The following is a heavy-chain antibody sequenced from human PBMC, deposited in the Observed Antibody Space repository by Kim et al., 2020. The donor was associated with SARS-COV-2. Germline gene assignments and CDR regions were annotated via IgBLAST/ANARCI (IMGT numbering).Heavy chain of an antibody. J-gene: IGHJ4*02. V-gene: IGHV3-7*01. D-gene: IGHD7-27*01. CDR3: VRDECCAGDAPTYRVVY. CDR2: IREDGSGT. CDR1: GFTFSSYL. Sequence: GGSLRLSCAASGFTFSSYLMSWVRQAPGKGLDWVGNIREDGSGTFYVDSVKGRFTFSRDNAKNLLFLQMNSLRAEDTAVYYCVRDECCAGDAPTYRVVYWGQRTLVTASS.